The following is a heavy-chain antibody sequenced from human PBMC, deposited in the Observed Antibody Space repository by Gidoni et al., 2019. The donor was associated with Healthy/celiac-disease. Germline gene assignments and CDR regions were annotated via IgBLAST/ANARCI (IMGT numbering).Heavy chain of an antibody. D-gene: IGHD4-17*01. CDR2: IKSKTDGGTT. Sequence: EVQLVESGGGLVKPGGSLRLPGADSGFTVSNAWMSWVRQAPGKGLEWVGRIKSKTDGGTTDYAAPVKGRFTISRDDSTNTLYLQMNSLKTEDTAVYYCTTTTTVVMVTDYWGQGTLVTVSS. CDR3: TTTTTVVMVTDY. V-gene: IGHV3-15*01. J-gene: IGHJ4*02. CDR1: GFTVSNAW.